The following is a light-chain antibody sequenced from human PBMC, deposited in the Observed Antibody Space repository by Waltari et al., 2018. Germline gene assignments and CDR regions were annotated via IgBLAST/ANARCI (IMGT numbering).Light chain of an antibody. Sequence: EIVMTQSPANLSVSPGESATLPCRASQSVSSNLAWYQQKPGQAPRLLIYGASTRATGIPARFSVSGSGTEFTLTISSLQSEDFAVYYCQQYNNWPRWTFGQGTKVEIK. CDR1: QSVSSN. CDR3: QQYNNWPRWT. V-gene: IGKV3-15*01. CDR2: GAS. J-gene: IGKJ1*01.